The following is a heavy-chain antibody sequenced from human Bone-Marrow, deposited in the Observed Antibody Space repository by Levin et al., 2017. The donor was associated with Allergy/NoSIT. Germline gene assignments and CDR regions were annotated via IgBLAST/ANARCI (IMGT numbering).Heavy chain of an antibody. V-gene: IGHV1-2*02. J-gene: IGHJ4*02. Sequence: ASVKVSCKASGYTFTGYYMHWVRQAPGQGLEWMGWINPNSGGTNYAQKFQGRVTMTRDTSISTAYMELSRLRSDDTAVYYCARDDGYGSGSYGPDYWGQGTLVTVSS. CDR3: ARDDGYGSGSYGPDY. CDR2: INPNSGGT. D-gene: IGHD3-10*01. CDR1: GYTFTGYY.